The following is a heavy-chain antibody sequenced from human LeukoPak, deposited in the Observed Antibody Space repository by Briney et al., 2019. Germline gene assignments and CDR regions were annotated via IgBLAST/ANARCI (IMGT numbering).Heavy chain of an antibody. CDR1: GGTFSSYA. D-gene: IGHD3-3*01. J-gene: IGHJ3*02. Sequence: SVKVSCKASGGTFSSYAISWVRQAPGRGLEWMGGIIPIFGTANYAQKFQGRVTITTDESTSTAYMELSSLRSEDTAVYYCARASVLRFLEWFDAFDIWGQGTMVTVSS. CDR3: ARASVLRFLEWFDAFDI. V-gene: IGHV1-69*05. CDR2: IIPIFGTA.